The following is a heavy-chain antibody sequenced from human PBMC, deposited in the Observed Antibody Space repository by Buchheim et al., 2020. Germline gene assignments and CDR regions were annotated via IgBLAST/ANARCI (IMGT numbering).Heavy chain of an antibody. J-gene: IGHJ4*02. CDR3: VRIIIRGRYKTGFDY. Sequence: EVQLVESGGTLVQPGGSLRLSCAASGFTFSNYWVSWVRQAPGKGLDWVVNIDQDGSGKYYVDSVKGRFTISRDNAKNSLYLQMSRLRAEDTAVYYCVRIIIRGRYKTGFDYWGQGT. D-gene: IGHD3-16*01. V-gene: IGHV3-7*03. CDR1: GFTFSNYW. CDR2: IDQDGSGK.